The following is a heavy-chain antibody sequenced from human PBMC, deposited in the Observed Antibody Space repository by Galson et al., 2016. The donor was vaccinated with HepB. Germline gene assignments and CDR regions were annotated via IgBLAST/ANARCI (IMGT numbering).Heavy chain of an antibody. CDR2: INQDSTYV. CDR1: GFTFTSHW. D-gene: IGHD4-17*01. CDR3: ARFGFHDYDYDY. Sequence: SLRLSCAAPGFTFTSHWMHWVRQAPGKGLEWVAKINQDSTYVSYVDSVRGRFTISRDNAKNSLYLQMNSLRAEDTAVYYCARFGFHDYDYDYWGRGTLVTVS. J-gene: IGHJ4*02. V-gene: IGHV3-7*03.